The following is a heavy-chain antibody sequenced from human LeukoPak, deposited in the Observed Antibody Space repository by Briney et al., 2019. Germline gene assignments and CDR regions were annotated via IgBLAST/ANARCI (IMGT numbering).Heavy chain of an antibody. Sequence: SETLSLTCTVSGDSIGNQYWSWIRQPPGKGLEWIGYIYYSEYTKYNPSLESRVTISVDTSKNQFSLRLTSVTAADTAVYYCAREREGYYSDSRGYYRIFDFWGQGTLVTVSS. D-gene: IGHD3-22*01. J-gene: IGHJ4*02. CDR3: AREREGYYSDSRGYYRIFDF. V-gene: IGHV4-59*11. CDR2: IYYSEYT. CDR1: GDSIGNQY.